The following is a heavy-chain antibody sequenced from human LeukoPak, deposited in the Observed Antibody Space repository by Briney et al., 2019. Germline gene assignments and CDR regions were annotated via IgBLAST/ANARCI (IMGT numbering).Heavy chain of an antibody. Sequence: GGSLRLSCAASGFTFNNYAMYWVRQAPGKGLEWVSSIAESGVNTYYADSVKGRFTISRDNSKNAVYLQMNSLRAEDTAVYYCAKAENLYSSPNLWGQGALVTVSS. CDR1: GFTFNNYA. V-gene: IGHV3-23*01. CDR2: IAESGVNT. J-gene: IGHJ5*02. CDR3: AKAENLYSSPNL. D-gene: IGHD2-21*01.